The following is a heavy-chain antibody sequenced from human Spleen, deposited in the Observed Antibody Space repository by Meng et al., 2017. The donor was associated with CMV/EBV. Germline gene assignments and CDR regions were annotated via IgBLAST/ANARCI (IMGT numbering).Heavy chain of an antibody. Sequence: ASVKVSCKASGYTFTHYYVHWVRQAPGQGLEWMGWINPYSGGTNYAQRFQGRVTMTRHTSIKTAYMELNSLRSDDTAVYYCARSTYGSGSYFLSKWGQGTLVTVSS. J-gene: IGHJ4*02. CDR2: INPYSGGT. V-gene: IGHV1-2*02. D-gene: IGHD3-10*01. CDR3: ARSTYGSGSYFLSK. CDR1: GYTFTHYY.